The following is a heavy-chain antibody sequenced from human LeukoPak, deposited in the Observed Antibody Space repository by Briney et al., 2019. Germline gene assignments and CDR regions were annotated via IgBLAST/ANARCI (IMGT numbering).Heavy chain of an antibody. V-gene: IGHV4-59*01. CDR2: TYFSGST. CDR3: ASPLSHGAALYFDY. Sequence: SETLSLTCTVSGGSISSYYWSWMRQPPGKGLEWIGNTYFSGSTNYTPSLKSRVTISVDTSKNQFSLKLSSVTAADAAVYYWASPLSHGAALYFDYWGQGTPVTVSS. J-gene: IGHJ4*02. CDR1: GGSISSYY. D-gene: IGHD6-13*01.